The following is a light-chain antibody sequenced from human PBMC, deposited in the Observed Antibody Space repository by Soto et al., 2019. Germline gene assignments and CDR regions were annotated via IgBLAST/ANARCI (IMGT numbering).Light chain of an antibody. CDR3: LQDFNYPWT. V-gene: IGKV1-39*01. CDR2: AAS. CDR1: QSISSY. J-gene: IGKJ1*01. Sequence: DIQMTQSPSSLSASVGDRVNITCRASQSISSYLNWYQQKPGKAPKLLIYAASSLQSGVPSRFSGSGSGTDFTLTISSLQPEDFATYYCLQDFNYPWTFGQGTKVDI.